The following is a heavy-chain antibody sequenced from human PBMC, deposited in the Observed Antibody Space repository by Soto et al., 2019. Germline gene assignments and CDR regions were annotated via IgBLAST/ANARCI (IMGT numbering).Heavy chain of an antibody. V-gene: IGHV3-23*01. Sequence: EVQLLESGGGLVQPGGSLRLSCAASGFTFSSYAMSWVRQAPGKGLEWVSAISGSGGSTYYADSVKGRFTISRDNSKNTLYLQMNCLRAEDTAVYYCAKDYDPYSRGIIDYWGQGPLVTVSS. CDR1: GFTFSSYA. CDR2: ISGSGGST. J-gene: IGHJ4*02. D-gene: IGHD6-13*01. CDR3: AKDYDPYSRGIIDY.